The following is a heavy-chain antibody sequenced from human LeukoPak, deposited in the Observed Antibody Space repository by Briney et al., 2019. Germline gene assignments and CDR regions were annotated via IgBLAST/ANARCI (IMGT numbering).Heavy chain of an antibody. CDR3: ARERPRSEDGETSPYFDY. Sequence: PSETLSLTCTVSGGSISSSSYYWGWIRQPPGKGLEWIGSIYYSGSTYYNPSLKSRVTISVDTSKNQFSLKLSSVTAADTAVYYCARERPRSEDGETSPYFDYWGQGTLVTVSS. CDR1: GGSISSSSYY. J-gene: IGHJ4*02. V-gene: IGHV4-39*07. D-gene: IGHD4-17*01. CDR2: IYYSGST.